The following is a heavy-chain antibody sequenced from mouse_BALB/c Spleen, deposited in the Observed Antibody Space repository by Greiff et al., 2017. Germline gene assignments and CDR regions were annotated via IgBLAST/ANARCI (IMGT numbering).Heavy chain of an antibody. D-gene: IGHD2-2*01. V-gene: IGHV1-15*01. CDR3: ARSLYGYDGAWFAY. CDR1: GYTFTDYE. Sequence: QVQLQQSGAELVRPGASVTLSCKASGYTFTDYEMHWVKQTPVHGLEWIGAIDPETGGTAYNQKFKGKATLTADKSSSTAYMELRSLTSEDSAVYYCARSLYGYDGAWFAYWGQGTLVTVSA. J-gene: IGHJ3*01. CDR2: IDPETGGT.